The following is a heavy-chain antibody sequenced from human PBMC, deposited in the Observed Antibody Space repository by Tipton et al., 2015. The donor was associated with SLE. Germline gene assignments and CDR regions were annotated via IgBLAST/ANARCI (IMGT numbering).Heavy chain of an antibody. D-gene: IGHD6-13*01. V-gene: IGHV3-49*04. CDR1: GFTFGEYA. Sequence: SLRLSCAASGFTFGEYALSWVRQAPGKGLEWVGFLRTRGYGGAPEYAASVRGRFTISGDASRGTAHLQMDGLKTEDTAVYYCARSFDVAAAVYDIWGQGTMVTVSS. J-gene: IGHJ3*02. CDR3: ARSFDVAAAVYDI. CDR2: LRTRGYGGAP.